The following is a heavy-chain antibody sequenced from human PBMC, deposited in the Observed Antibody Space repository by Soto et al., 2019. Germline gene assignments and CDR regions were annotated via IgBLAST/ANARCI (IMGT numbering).Heavy chain of an antibody. CDR2: INHSGST. D-gene: IGHD2-21*02. J-gene: IGHJ4*02. CDR3: ASRGIAYCGGDCYSPLDY. Sequence: SETLSLTCAVYGGSFSGYYWSWIRQPPGKGLEWIGEINHSGSTNYNPSLKSRVTISVDTSKNQFSLKLSSVTAADTAVYYCASRGIAYCGGDCYSPLDYWGQGTLVTVSS. V-gene: IGHV4-34*01. CDR1: GGSFSGYY.